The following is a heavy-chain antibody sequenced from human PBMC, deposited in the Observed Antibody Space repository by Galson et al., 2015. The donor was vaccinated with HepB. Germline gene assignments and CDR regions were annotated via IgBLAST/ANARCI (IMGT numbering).Heavy chain of an antibody. J-gene: IGHJ4*02. Sequence: SVKVSCKASGYTFTSYAMHWVRQAPGQRPEWMGWINAGNGNTKYSQKFQGRVTITRDTSASTAYMELSSLRSEDTAVYYCARNSGYDYFDYWGQGTLVTVSS. CDR3: ARNSGYDYFDY. V-gene: IGHV1-3*01. CDR1: GYTFTSYA. CDR2: INAGNGNT. D-gene: IGHD5-12*01.